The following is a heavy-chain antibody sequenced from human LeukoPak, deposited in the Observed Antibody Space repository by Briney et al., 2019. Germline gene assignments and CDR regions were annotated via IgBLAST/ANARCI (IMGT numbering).Heavy chain of an antibody. Sequence: SQTLSLTCTVSGGSISSGSYYWSWIRQPAGKGLEWIGRIYTSGSTNYNPSLKSRVTISVDTSKNQFSLKLSSVTAADTAVYYCAREKGGWLRFLRLVSDYWGQGTLVTVSS. D-gene: IGHD5-12*01. J-gene: IGHJ4*02. CDR1: GGSISSGSYY. CDR2: IYTSGST. CDR3: AREKGGWLRFLRLVSDY. V-gene: IGHV4-61*02.